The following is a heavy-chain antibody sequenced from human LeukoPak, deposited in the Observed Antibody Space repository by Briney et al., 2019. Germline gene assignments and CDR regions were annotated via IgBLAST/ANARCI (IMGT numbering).Heavy chain of an antibody. Sequence: ASVKVSCKASGYTFTSYSIHWVRQAPGQGLEWMGIINPSAGNTAYPQKFQGRVTMTRDTSTTTLYMELSSLRSDDTAVYYCARDRSSSMVVTALWGFDYWGQGTLVTVSS. V-gene: IGHV1-46*01. D-gene: IGHD2-21*02. CDR3: ARDRSSSMVVTALWGFDY. CDR1: GYTFTSYS. J-gene: IGHJ4*02. CDR2: INPSAGNT.